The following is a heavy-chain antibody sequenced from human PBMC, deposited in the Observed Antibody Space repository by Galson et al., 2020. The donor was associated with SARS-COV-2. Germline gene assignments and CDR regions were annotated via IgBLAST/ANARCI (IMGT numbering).Heavy chain of an antibody. CDR3: AKDNCSGGTCSYGMDA. D-gene: IGHD2-15*01. V-gene: IGHV3-9*02. CDR1: GFRPDDYA. Sequence: GGSMRLSCAASGFRPDDYAMHWVRQAPGKGLEWVSGISWNSGRIGYADSVKGRFTISRDNAKNSLDLQMNSLRTEDSAVYYCAKDNCSGGTCSYGMDAWGQGTTVTVSS. CDR2: ISWNSGRI. J-gene: IGHJ6*02.